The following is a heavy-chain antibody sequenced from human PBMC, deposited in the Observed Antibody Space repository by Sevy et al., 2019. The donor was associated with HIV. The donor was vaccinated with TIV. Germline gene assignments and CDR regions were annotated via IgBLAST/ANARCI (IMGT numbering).Heavy chain of an antibody. CDR1: GGSISSGSYY. CDR3: ARSRGGGYFVDY. CDR2: IYTSGST. Sequence: SETLSLTCTVSGGSISSGSYYWSWIRQPAGKGLEWIGRIYTSGSTNYNPSLKSRVTISVDTSKNQFSLKLSSVTAAETAVYYCARSRGGGYFVDYWGQGTLVTVSS. D-gene: IGHD3-22*01. V-gene: IGHV4-61*02. J-gene: IGHJ4*02.